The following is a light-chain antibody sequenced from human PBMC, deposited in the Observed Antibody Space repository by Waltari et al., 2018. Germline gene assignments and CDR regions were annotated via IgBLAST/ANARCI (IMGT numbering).Light chain of an antibody. J-gene: IGLJ2*01. CDR3: QVWGDDSGPYVI. V-gene: IGLV3-21*04. Sequence: SYVLTQPPSMSVAPGKTARITCGGSNIGGKSVQWYQQKPGQAPVLVMHYNTDRPSGIPGRFSGSNSGNTATLTINWVEAGDEADYYCQVWGDDSGPYVIFGGGTKLTVL. CDR2: YNT. CDR1: NIGGKS.